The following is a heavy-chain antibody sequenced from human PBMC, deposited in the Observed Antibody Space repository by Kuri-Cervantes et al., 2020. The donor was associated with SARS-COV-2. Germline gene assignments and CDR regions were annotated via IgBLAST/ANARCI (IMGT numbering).Heavy chain of an antibody. CDR3: AKAPYGDKGAFDY. J-gene: IGHJ4*02. D-gene: IGHD4-17*01. CDR1: GFTFSSYS. Sequence: GESLKISCAASGFTFSSYSMNWVRQAPGKGLEWVSAISGSGGSTYYADSVKGRFTISRDNSKNTLYLQMNSLRAEDTAVYYCAKAPYGDKGAFDYWGQGTLVTVSS. CDR2: ISGSGGST. V-gene: IGHV3-23*01.